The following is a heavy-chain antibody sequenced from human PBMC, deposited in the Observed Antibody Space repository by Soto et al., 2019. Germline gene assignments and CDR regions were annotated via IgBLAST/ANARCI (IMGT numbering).Heavy chain of an antibody. V-gene: IGHV3-30-3*01. J-gene: IGHJ4*02. D-gene: IGHD3-22*01. CDR1: GFTFSSYA. CDR3: ARAGDYDSSGYYY. Sequence: PGGSLRLSCAASGFTFSSYAMHWVRQAPGKGLEWVAVISYDGSNKYYADSVKGRFTISRDNSKNTLYLQMNSLRAEDTAVYYCARAGDYDSSGYYYWGQGTLVTVSS. CDR2: ISYDGSNK.